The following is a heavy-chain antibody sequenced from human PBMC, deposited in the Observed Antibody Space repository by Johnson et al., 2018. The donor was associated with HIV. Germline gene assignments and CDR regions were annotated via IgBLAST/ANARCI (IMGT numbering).Heavy chain of an antibody. D-gene: IGHD6-13*01. J-gene: IGHJ3*02. V-gene: IGHV3-66*01. Sequence: VQLVESGGGLVQPGGSLRLSCAGTGFTVSSNYMYWVRQAPGKGLECVSVIYSGGGTYYADSVKGRFTISRDNSKNTLYLQMNSLRAEDTAVYYCVNTYSGSWYDAFDIWGQGTLVTVSS. CDR2: IYSGGGT. CDR3: VNTYSGSWYDAFDI. CDR1: GFTVSSNY.